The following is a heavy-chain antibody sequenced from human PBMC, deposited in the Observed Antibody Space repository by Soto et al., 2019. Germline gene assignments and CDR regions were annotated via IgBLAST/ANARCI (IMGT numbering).Heavy chain of an antibody. D-gene: IGHD1-1*01. V-gene: IGHV3-23*01. CDR2: ISGNSGKT. CDR3: AKSLSRTDYGVDV. Sequence: GGSLRLSCTASGFTFSSYAMSWVRQAPGKELEWVSTISGNSGKTNYAESVKGRFTISRDNSNDTLYLQMNSLRAEDTAIYFCAKSLSRTDYGVDVWGQGTTVTVSS. CDR1: GFTFSSYA. J-gene: IGHJ6*02.